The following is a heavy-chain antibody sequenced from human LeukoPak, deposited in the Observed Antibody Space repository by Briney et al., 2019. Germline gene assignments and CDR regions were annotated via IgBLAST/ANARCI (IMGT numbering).Heavy chain of an antibody. CDR3: ARDSPPDYGGNGDWFDP. J-gene: IGHJ5*02. D-gene: IGHD4-23*01. CDR1: GYSISSGYY. CDR2: IYHSGST. Sequence: SETLSLTCTVSGYSISSGYYWGWIRQPPGKGLEWIGSIYHSGSTNYNPSLKSRVTISVDTSKNQFSLKLSSVTAADTAVYYCARDSPPDYGGNGDWFDPWGQGTLVTVSS. V-gene: IGHV4-38-2*02.